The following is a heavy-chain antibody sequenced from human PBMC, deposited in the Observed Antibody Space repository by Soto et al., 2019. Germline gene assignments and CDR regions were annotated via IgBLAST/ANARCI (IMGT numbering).Heavy chain of an antibody. Sequence: EVQLVESGGGLVQPGGSLKLSCAASGFTFSDSAMHWVRQASGKGPEWVGRIRSTVNTYATAYAASVKGRFTISRDDSMNTAYLQMNSLKTEDTAVYYCTRRRDWTAMDPLDYWGQGTLVTVSS. CDR2: IRSTVNTYAT. CDR3: TRRRDWTAMDPLDY. CDR1: GFTFSDSA. V-gene: IGHV3-73*02. D-gene: IGHD5-18*01. J-gene: IGHJ4*02.